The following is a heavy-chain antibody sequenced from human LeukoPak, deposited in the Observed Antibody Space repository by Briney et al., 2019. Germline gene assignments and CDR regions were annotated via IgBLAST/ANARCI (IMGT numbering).Heavy chain of an antibody. CDR2: IYRDGST. Sequence: PGGSLRLSCAASGFTVSSNYVSWVRQAPRKGLEWVSSIYRDGSTYYADSVKGRFTISRDNSKNTLNLQMNNLRVEDTAVYYCARVMTAITNWFDPWGQGTLVTVS. CDR3: ARVMTAITNWFDP. CDR1: GFTVSSNY. J-gene: IGHJ5*02. V-gene: IGHV3-66*01. D-gene: IGHD2-21*02.